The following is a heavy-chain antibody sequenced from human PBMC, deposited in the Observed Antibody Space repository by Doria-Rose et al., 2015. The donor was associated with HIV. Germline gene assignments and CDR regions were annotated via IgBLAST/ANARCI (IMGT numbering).Heavy chain of an antibody. Sequence: QVTLKESGPVLVKPTETLTLTCTVSGVSLSSPGMGVSWIRQPPGKALERLANIFSDDGRSYKTSLKSRLTISRGPSKSQVVLTMTDMDPVDTATYYCARIKSSRWYHKYYFDFRGQGTLVIVSA. CDR2: IFSDDGR. J-gene: IGHJ4*02. D-gene: IGHD6-13*01. V-gene: IGHV2-26*01. CDR3: ARIKSSRWYHKYYFDF. CDR1: GVSLSSPGMG.